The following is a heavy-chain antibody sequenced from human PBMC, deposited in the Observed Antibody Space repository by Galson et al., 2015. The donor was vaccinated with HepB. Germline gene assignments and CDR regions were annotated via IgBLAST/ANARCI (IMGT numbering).Heavy chain of an antibody. CDR1: GFTFSNYV. CDR2: ISDSGDKA. CDR3: AKAFGVYGASWYVTFDY. D-gene: IGHD6-13*01. J-gene: IGHJ4*02. V-gene: IGHV3-23*01. Sequence: SLRLSCAASGFTFSNYVMSWVRQPPGKGLEWVSSISDSGDKANYADSVRGRFIISRDNSKDTVWLQMDSLGAEDSAVYYCAKAFGVYGASWYVTFDYWGQGTLVSVSS.